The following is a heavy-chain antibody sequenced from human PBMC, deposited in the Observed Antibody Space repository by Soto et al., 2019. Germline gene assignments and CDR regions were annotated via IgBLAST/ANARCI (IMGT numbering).Heavy chain of an antibody. CDR1: GFTFSSYA. V-gene: IGHV3-23*01. CDR2: ISGSGGST. D-gene: IGHD4-17*01. CDR3: AKDRSPADGDYGGFDY. Sequence: EVQLLESGGGLVQPGGSLRLSCAASGFTFSSYAMSWVRQAPGKGLEWVSAISGSGGSTYYAGSVKGRFTISRDNSKNTLYLQMNSLRAEDTAVYYCAKDRSPADGDYGGFDYWGQGTLVTVSS. J-gene: IGHJ4*02.